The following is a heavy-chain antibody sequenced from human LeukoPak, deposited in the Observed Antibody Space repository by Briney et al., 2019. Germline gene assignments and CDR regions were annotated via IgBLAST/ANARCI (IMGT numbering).Heavy chain of an antibody. Sequence: GGSLRLSCAASGFTFSSYAMSWVRQALGKGLEWVAVIWYDGSNKYYADSVKGRFTISRDNSKNTLYLQMNSLRAEDTAVYYCARDTLYYFDYWGQGTLVTVSS. CDR1: GFTFSSYA. J-gene: IGHJ4*02. CDR3: ARDTLYYFDY. V-gene: IGHV3-33*08. CDR2: IWYDGSNK.